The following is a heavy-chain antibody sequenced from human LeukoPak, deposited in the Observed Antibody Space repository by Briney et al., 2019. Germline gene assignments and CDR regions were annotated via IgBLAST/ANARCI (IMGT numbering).Heavy chain of an antibody. D-gene: IGHD3-10*01. J-gene: IGHJ4*02. CDR2: IYYSGST. V-gene: IGHV4-59*12. Sequence: SETLSLTCTVSGGSISSYYWSWIRQPPGKGLEWIGYIYYSGSTNYNPSLKSRVTMSVDTSKNQFSLNLSSVTAADTAVYYCARDQTYSGSGIYTYFDYWGQGILVTVSS. CDR3: ARDQTYSGSGIYTYFDY. CDR1: GGSISSYY.